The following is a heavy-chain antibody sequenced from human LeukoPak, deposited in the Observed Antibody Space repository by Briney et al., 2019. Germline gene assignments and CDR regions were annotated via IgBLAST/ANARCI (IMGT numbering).Heavy chain of an antibody. CDR3: GRYRDGGITLVRGVPDACDI. D-gene: IGHD3-10*01. J-gene: IGHJ3*02. V-gene: IGHV1-18*01. CDR1: GYTFTSYG. CDR2: ISAYNGNI. Sequence: ASVKVSCKASGYTFTSYGISWVRQAPGQGREWMGWISAYNGNINYAQKLQGRVTITTEPSTSTVYTELRSLSSDDTAVYYCGRYRDGGITLVRGVPDACDIWGQGTMVTVFS.